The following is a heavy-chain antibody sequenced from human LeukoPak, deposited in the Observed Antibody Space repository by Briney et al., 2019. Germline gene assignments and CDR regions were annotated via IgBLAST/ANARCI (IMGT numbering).Heavy chain of an antibody. J-gene: IGHJ5*02. CDR3: ARVRDGDA. D-gene: IGHD2-21*01. V-gene: IGHV1-2*02. CDR1: GYTFTSYG. CDR2: INPNSGGT. Sequence: ASVKVSCKASGYTFTSYGISWVRQAPGQGLEWMGWINPNSGGTNYAQKFQGRVTMTRDTSISTAYMELSRLRSDDTAVYYCARVRDGDAWGQGTLVTVSS.